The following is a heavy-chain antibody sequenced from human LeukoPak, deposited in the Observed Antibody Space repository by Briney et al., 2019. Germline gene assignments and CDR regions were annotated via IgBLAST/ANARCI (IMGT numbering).Heavy chain of an antibody. CDR2: ISGSGGST. CDR3: AKLSSSWYYFWDH. Sequence: PGGSLRLSCAASGFTFSSYAMSWVRQAPGKGLEWVSAISGSGGSTYYADSVKGRFTISRDNSKNTLYLQMNSPRAEDTAVYYCAKLSSSWYYFWDHWGQGTLVTVSS. D-gene: IGHD6-13*01. CDR1: GFTFSSYA. V-gene: IGHV3-23*01. J-gene: IGHJ4*02.